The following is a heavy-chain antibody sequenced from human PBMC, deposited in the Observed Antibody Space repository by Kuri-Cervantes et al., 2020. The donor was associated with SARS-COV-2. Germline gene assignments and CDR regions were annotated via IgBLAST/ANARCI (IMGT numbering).Heavy chain of an antibody. CDR2: IYHSGGT. V-gene: IGHV4-30-2*01. D-gene: IGHD6-13*01. Sequence: SETLSLTCTVSGGSISSGGYYWSWIRQPPGKGLEWIGYIYHSGGTYYNPSLKSRITISVDRSKNQFSLKLSSVTAADTAVYYCARSPGIAAAGTNWFDPWGQGTLVTVSS. CDR1: GGSISSGGYY. J-gene: IGHJ5*02. CDR3: ARSPGIAAAGTNWFDP.